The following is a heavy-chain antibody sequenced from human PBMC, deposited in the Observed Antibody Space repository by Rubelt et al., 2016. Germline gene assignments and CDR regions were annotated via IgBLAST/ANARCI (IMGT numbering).Heavy chain of an antibody. V-gene: IGHV3-11*05. Sequence: SWIRQAPGKGLEWVSYISSSSSYTNYADSVKGRFTISRDNSKNTLYLQMNSLRAEDTAVYYCAKGRTALWFGELHVWGKGTTVTVSS. D-gene: IGHD3-10*01. CDR2: ISSSSSYT. J-gene: IGHJ6*04. CDR3: AKGRTALWFGELHV.